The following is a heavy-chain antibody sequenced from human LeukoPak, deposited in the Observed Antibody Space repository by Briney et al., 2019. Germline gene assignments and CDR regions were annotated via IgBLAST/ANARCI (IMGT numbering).Heavy chain of an antibody. V-gene: IGHV1-69*01. J-gene: IGHJ6*02. Sequence: GSSVKVSCKASGGTFSSYAISWVRPAPGQGLEWMGGIIPIFGTANYAQKFQGRVTITADESTSTAYMELSSLRSEDTAVYYCAKRVESGSYSDYYYGMDVWGQGTTVTVSS. CDR2: IIPIFGTA. CDR3: AKRVESGSYSDYYYGMDV. D-gene: IGHD1-26*01. CDR1: GGTFSSYA.